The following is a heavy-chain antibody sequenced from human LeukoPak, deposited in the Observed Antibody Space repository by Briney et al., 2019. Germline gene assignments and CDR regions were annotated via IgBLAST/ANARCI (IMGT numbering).Heavy chain of an antibody. CDR2: IYHSGST. CDR3: ASRGSMIVPLGGDAFDI. V-gene: IGHV4-38-2*02. Sequence: SETLSLTCTVSGYSISSGYYWGWIRQPPGKGLEWIGSIYHSGSTYYNPSLKSRVTISVDTSKNQFSLKLSSVTAADTAVYYCASRGSMIVPLGGDAFDIWGQGTMVTVSS. CDR1: GYSISSGYY. D-gene: IGHD3-22*01. J-gene: IGHJ3*02.